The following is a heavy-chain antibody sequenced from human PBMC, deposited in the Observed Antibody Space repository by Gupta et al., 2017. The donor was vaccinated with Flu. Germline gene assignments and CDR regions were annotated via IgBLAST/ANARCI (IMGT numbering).Heavy chain of an antibody. D-gene: IGHD4-23*01. V-gene: IGHV1-2*02. Sequence: QVQLVQSGAEVKKPGASMKVSCQASGYTFTDYYMHWVRQAPGQGLEWMGWINPNSGGTNYAQKCQGRVTMTRDTSISTAYMELSSLRSDDTAVFYGARLSEAWGHDGNSGYDHWGQGTLVTVSS. J-gene: IGHJ4*02. CDR1: GYTFTDYY. CDR3: ARLSEAWGHDGNSGYDH. CDR2: INPNSGGT.